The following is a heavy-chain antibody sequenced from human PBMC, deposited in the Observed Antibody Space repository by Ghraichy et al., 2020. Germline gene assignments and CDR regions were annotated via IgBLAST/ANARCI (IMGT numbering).Heavy chain of an antibody. CDR1: GFSFGTYG. V-gene: IGHV3-48*01. CDR3: VRSLYDFQSGYYDS. J-gene: IGHJ4*02. CDR2: ISSSSSSI. Sequence: LSLTCAASGFSFGTYGMNWVRQAPGKGLEWISYISSSSSSIYYADSVKGRFTISRDNAKNSLYLQMNLLRAGDTAVYYCVRSLYDFQSGYYDSWGQGTLVTVSS. D-gene: IGHD3-3*01.